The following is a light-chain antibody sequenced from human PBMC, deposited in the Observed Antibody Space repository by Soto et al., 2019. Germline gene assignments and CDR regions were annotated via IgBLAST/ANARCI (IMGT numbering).Light chain of an antibody. CDR1: SSDVGTYNF. CDR3: CSYVGSYTSYF. J-gene: IGLJ1*01. V-gene: IGLV2-11*01. Sequence: QSALTQPRSVSGSPGQSVTISCTGTSSDVGTYNFVSWYQQHPGKAPKFMIYDVTKRPSGVPDRFSGSKSGNTASLTISGLQAEDEADYYCCSYVGSYTSYFVGTGTKVTVL. CDR2: DVT.